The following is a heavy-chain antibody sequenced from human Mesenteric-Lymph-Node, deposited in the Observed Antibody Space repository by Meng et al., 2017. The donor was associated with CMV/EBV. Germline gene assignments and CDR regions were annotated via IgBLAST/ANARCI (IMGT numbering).Heavy chain of an antibody. CDR2: INHSGST. CDR1: GGSLSGYY. D-gene: IGHD5-24*01. J-gene: IGHJ1*01. Sequence: YGGSLSGYYWSWIRQPPGKGLEWIGEINHSGSTNYNPSLKSRVAISVDTSKNQFSLKLSSVTAADTAVYYCARARGGYKRPEYFQHWGQGTLVTVSS. CDR3: ARARGGYKRPEYFQH. V-gene: IGHV4-34*01.